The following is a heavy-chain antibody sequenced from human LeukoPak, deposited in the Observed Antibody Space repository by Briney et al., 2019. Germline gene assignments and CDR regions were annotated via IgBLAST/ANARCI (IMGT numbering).Heavy chain of an antibody. CDR1: GFSFGDFG. Sequence: GGSLRLSCAASGFSFGDFGMSWVRHPPGKGLEWVANMNGDGSHRYYLDSVGGRFTVFRDNAKNSAFLQMDSLRVEDTAVYYCGRFQYDPSGYLVPYDHWGQGTPVLVSS. V-gene: IGHV3-7*01. CDR2: MNGDGSHR. J-gene: IGHJ4*02. CDR3: GRFQYDPSGYLVPYDH. D-gene: IGHD3-22*01.